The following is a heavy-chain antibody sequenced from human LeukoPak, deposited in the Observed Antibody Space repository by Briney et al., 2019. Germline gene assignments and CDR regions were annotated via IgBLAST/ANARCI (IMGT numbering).Heavy chain of an antibody. Sequence: SETLSLTCAVYGGSFSGYYWSWIRQPPGKGLEWIGEINHSGSTNYNPSLKSRVTISVDTPKNQFSLKLSSVTAADTAVYYCARDLSSGSYHPQPPDYWGQGTLVTVSS. V-gene: IGHV4-34*01. CDR2: INHSGST. D-gene: IGHD1-26*01. CDR3: ARDLSSGSYHPQPPDY. J-gene: IGHJ4*02. CDR1: GGSFSGYY.